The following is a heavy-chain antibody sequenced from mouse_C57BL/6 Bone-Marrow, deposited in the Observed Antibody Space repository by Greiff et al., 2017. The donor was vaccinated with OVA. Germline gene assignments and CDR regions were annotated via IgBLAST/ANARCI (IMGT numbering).Heavy chain of an antibody. CDR3: ARRGVYYGNYDYAMDY. V-gene: IGHV1-81*01. J-gene: IGHJ4*01. CDR1: GYTFTSYG. CDR2: IYPRSGNT. D-gene: IGHD2-1*01. Sequence: VQLQQSGAELARPGASVKLSCKASGYTFTSYGISWVKQRTGQGLEWIGEIYPRSGNTYYNEKFKGKATLTADKSSSTAYMELRSLPSEDSAVYFCARRGVYYGNYDYAMDYWGQGTSVTVSS.